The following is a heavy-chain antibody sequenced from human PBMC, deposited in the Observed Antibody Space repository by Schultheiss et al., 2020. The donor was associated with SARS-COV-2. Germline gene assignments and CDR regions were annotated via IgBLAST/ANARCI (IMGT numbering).Heavy chain of an antibody. V-gene: IGHV3-15*01. J-gene: IGHJ4*02. CDR1: GFTFSNAW. CDR3: ARDIVLMVYAIEREPEGY. CDR2: IKSKTDGGTT. Sequence: GGSLRLSCSASGFTFSNAWMSWVRQAPGKGLEWVGRIKSKTDGGTTDYAAPVKGRFTISRDDSKNTLYLQMNSLKTEDTAVYYCARDIVLMVYAIEREPEGYWGQGTLVTVSS. D-gene: IGHD2-8*01.